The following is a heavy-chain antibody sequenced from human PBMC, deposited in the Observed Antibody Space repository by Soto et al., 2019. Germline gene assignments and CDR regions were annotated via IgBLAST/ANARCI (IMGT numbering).Heavy chain of an antibody. V-gene: IGHV5-51*01. D-gene: IGHD2-2*01. Sequence: PGESLKISCKGSGYSFTSYWIGWVRQMPGKGLEWMGIIYPGDSDTRYSPSFQGQVTISADKSISTAYLQWSSLKASDTAMYYWARHARYIVVVPAARYYYYMDVWAKGPRSPSP. J-gene: IGHJ6*03. CDR1: GYSFTSYW. CDR2: IYPGDSDT. CDR3: ARHARYIVVVPAARYYYYMDV.